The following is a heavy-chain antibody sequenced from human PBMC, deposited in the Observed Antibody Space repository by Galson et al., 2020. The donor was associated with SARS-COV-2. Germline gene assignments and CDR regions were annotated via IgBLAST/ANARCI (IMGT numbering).Heavy chain of an antibody. J-gene: IGHJ4*02. CDR1: GFAFSGFA. CDR3: TRFVEGANYFDY. Sequence: GESMKISCGASGFAFSGFAIHWVRKASGKGLEWVGSIRNKDNNYATAYAASVNDRFTISRDDSKSTAYLQMNSLTTEDTAVYHCTRFVEGANYFDYWGQGALVTVSS. CDR2: IRNKDNNYAT. D-gene: IGHD1-1*01. V-gene: IGHV3-73*01.